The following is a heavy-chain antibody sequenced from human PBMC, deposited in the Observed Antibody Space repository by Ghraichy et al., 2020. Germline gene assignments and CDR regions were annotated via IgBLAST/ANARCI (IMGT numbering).Heavy chain of an antibody. Sequence: SGPTLVKPTQTLTLTCTFSGFSLSTSGMCVSWIRQPPGKALEWLALIDWDDDKYYSTSLKTRLTISKDTSKNQVVLTMTNMDPVDTATYYCARIRVGSGSYYSPYYYYYYGMDVWGQGTTVTVSS. CDR3: ARIRVGSGSYYSPYYYYYYGMDV. CDR1: GFSLSTSGMC. CDR2: IDWDDDK. J-gene: IGHJ6*02. D-gene: IGHD3-10*01. V-gene: IGHV2-70*01.